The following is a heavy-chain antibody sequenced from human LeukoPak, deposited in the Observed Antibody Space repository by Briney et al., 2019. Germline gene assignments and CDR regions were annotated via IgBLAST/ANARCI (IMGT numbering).Heavy chain of an antibody. J-gene: IGHJ4*02. V-gene: IGHV3-23*01. D-gene: IGHD3-22*01. CDR3: PRKYDSSGYFDY. CDR1: GFTFSGYA. CDR2: ISGGGDAA. Sequence: GGSLRLSCIASGFTFSGYAMTWVRQAPGKGLEWVSAISGGGDAAYYADSVKGRFTISRDNSKNTLYLQMSSLRAEDTAVYYCPRKYDSSGYFDYWGRGILVTVSS.